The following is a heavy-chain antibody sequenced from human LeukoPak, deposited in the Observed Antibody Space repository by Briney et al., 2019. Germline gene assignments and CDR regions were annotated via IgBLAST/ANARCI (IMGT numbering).Heavy chain of an antibody. Sequence: SETLSLTCTVSGGSISSYYWSWIRQPPGKGLEWIGYVYYSGSTNYNPSLKSRVTISVDTSKNQFSLKLSPVTAADTAVYYCASSWGQQLPPLYWGQGTLVTVSS. CDR1: GGSISSYY. D-gene: IGHD6-13*01. CDR3: ASSWGQQLPPLY. V-gene: IGHV4-59*08. CDR2: VYYSGST. J-gene: IGHJ4*02.